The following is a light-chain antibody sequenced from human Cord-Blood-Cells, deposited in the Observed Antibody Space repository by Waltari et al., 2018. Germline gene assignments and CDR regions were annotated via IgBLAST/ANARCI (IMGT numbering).Light chain of an antibody. CDR1: SSDVGGYNY. V-gene: IGLV2-14*01. CDR2: EVS. J-gene: IGLJ3*02. Sequence: QSALTQPASVSGSPGQSITISCTGTSSDVGGYNYVSWYQQHPGKAPKLMIYEVSNRPLVVSNRFSGSKAGNTASLTISGLQAEDEADYYCSSYTSSSTLFGGGTKLTVL. CDR3: SSYTSSSTL.